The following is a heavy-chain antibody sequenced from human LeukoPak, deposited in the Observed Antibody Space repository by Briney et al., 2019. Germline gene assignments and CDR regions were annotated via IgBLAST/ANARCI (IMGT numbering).Heavy chain of an antibody. CDR1: GYTFTDYY. D-gene: IGHD6-13*01. CDR3: ARVLADAGTGY. J-gene: IGHJ4*02. V-gene: IGHV1-46*01. CDR2: IHPSGGST. Sequence: ASVMVSCKASGYTFTDYYIHWVRQAPGQGLEWMGIIHPSGGSTTYAQKFQGRVTVTSDTSTSTVYMELSSLRSEDTAVYYCARVLADAGTGYWGQGTLVTVSS.